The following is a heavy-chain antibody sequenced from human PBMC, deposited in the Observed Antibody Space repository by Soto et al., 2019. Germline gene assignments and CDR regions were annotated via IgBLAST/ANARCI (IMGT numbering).Heavy chain of an antibody. Sequence: GGSLRLSCVVSGFSFSDSYMTWVRQVPGKVLEWIASISSGAFTISYAAAVKGRFTISRDDGHNSLFLQMDSLNAEDMALYYCERDTNRLEHWGKGSLVTVSS. D-gene: IGHD3-3*01. CDR2: ISSGAFTI. CDR1: GFSFSDSY. CDR3: ERDTNRLEH. J-gene: IGHJ1*01. V-gene: IGHV3-11*01.